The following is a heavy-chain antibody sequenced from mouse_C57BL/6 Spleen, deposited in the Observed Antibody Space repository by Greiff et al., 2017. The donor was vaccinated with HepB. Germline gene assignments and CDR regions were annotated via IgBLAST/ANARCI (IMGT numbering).Heavy chain of an antibody. CDR3: VRQPQLGTYFDY. D-gene: IGHD4-1*02. V-gene: IGHV10-1*01. Sequence: EVKLMESGGGLVQPKGSLKLSCAASGFSFNTYAMNWVRQAPGKGLEWVARIRSKSNNYATYYADSVKDRFTISRDDSESMLYLQMNNLKTEDTAMYYCVRQPQLGTYFDYWGQGTTLTVSS. CDR1: GFSFNTYA. J-gene: IGHJ2*01. CDR2: IRSKSNNYAT.